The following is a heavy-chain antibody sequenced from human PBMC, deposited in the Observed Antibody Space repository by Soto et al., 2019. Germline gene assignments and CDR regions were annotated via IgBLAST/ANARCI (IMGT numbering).Heavy chain of an antibody. CDR1: GGSFSGYY. CDR2: INHSGST. Sequence: SETLSLTCAVYGGSFSGYYWSWIRQPPGKGLEWIGEINHSGSTNYNPSLKSRVTISVDTSKNQFSLKLSSVTAADTAVYYCARGELRPYYDFWSGPTSYFDYWGQGTLVTVSS. CDR3: ARGELRPYYDFWSGPTSYFDY. D-gene: IGHD3-3*01. V-gene: IGHV4-34*01. J-gene: IGHJ4*02.